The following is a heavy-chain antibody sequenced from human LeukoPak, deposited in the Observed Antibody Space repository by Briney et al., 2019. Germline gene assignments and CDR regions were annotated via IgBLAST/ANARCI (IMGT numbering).Heavy chain of an antibody. CDR3: ARDFYGDYVSVAFDI. CDR1: GGSFSGYY. CDR2: INHSGST. J-gene: IGHJ3*02. Sequence: SETLSLTCAVYGGSFSGYYWSWIRQPPGKGLEWIGEINHSGSTNYNLSLKSRVTISVDTSKNQFSLKLSSVTAADTAVYYCARDFYGDYVSVAFDIWGQGTMVTVSS. V-gene: IGHV4-34*01. D-gene: IGHD4-17*01.